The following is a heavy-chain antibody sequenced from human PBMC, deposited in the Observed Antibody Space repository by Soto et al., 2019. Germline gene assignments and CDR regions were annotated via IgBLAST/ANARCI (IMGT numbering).Heavy chain of an antibody. J-gene: IGHJ6*02. CDR2: ISAYNGNT. CDR1: GYTFTSYG. V-gene: IGHV1-18*01. Sequence: QVQLVQSGAEVKKPGASVKVSCKASGYTFTSYGISWVRQAPGQGLEWMGRISAYNGNTNYAQKLQGRVTMTTDTSTSTAYMELRSLRSDDTAVYYGARDCSGGSCYSPTYCYYGMDVWGQGTTVTVSS. CDR3: ARDCSGGSCYSPTYCYYGMDV. D-gene: IGHD2-15*01.